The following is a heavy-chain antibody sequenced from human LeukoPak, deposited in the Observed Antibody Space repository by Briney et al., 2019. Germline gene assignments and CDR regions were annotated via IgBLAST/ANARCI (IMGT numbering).Heavy chain of an antibody. Sequence: SQTLSLTCAIFGDSVSSNSAAWNWIRQSPSRGLEWLGRTYYRSKWFNDYAVSVKGRITINPDTSKNQFSLKLSSVTAADTDVYYCARTTDYYDSSGYIYWGQGTLVTVSS. V-gene: IGHV6-1*01. CDR1: GDSVSSNSAA. D-gene: IGHD3-22*01. J-gene: IGHJ4*02. CDR3: ARTTDYYDSSGYIY. CDR2: TYYRSKWFN.